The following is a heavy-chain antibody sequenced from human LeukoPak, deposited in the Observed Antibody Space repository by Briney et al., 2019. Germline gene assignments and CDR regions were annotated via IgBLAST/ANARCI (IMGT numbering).Heavy chain of an antibody. CDR1: GFTFSSYS. Sequence: GGSLRLSCAAYGFTFSSYSMNWVRQAPGKGLEWVSAISGSSGGTFYADSVKGRFTLSRDNSKNTLYLQMNSLRAEDTAVYYCAKSAIRGVFYYYYMDVWGKGTTVTISS. V-gene: IGHV3-23*01. D-gene: IGHD3-10*01. CDR3: AKSAIRGVFYYYYMDV. CDR2: ISGSSGGT. J-gene: IGHJ6*03.